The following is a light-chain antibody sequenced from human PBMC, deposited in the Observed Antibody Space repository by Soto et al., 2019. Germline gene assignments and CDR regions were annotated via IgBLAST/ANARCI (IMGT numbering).Light chain of an antibody. Sequence: DIQMTQSPSTLSASVGDRVTITCQASQDINTSLAWYQQKPGKAPKLLIYDASNLEAGVPSRFSGSGSGTHFTFTISSLQPEDFATYYCQQDDYLPFTFGPGTKLEIK. CDR1: QDINTS. CDR2: DAS. J-gene: IGKJ3*01. CDR3: QQDDYLPFT. V-gene: IGKV1-33*01.